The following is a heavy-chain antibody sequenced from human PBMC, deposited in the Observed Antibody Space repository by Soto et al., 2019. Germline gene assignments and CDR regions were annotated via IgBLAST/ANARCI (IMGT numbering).Heavy chain of an antibody. D-gene: IGHD4-17*01. CDR1: GGSISSYY. V-gene: IGHV4-59*01. CDR2: IHYSGST. CDR3: ARAYGDYVFDY. Sequence: SETLSLTCTVSGGSISSYYWSWIRQPPGKGLEWIGYIHYSGSTNYNPSPKSRVTISVDTSKNQFSLKLSSVTAADTAVYYCARAYGDYVFDYWGQGTLVTVSS. J-gene: IGHJ4*02.